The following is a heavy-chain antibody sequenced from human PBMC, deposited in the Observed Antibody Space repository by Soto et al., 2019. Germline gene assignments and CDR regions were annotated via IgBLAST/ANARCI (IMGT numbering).Heavy chain of an antibody. CDR3: AKDIRSVAAPFDY. V-gene: IGHV3-30*18. D-gene: IGHD6-19*01. Sequence: QVQLVESGGGVVQPGRSLRLSCAASGFTFSSYGMHWVRQAPGKGLEWVAVISYDGSNKYYADSVKGRFTISRDNSKNTLYLQMNSLRAEDTAVYYCAKDIRSVAAPFDYWGQGTLVTVSS. J-gene: IGHJ4*02. CDR2: ISYDGSNK. CDR1: GFTFSSYG.